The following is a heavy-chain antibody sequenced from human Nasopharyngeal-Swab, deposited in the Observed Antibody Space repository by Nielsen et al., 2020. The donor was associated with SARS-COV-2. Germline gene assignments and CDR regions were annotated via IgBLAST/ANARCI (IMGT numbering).Heavy chain of an antibody. CDR1: GFTFTSYA. Sequence: GESLKISCAAPGFTFTSYAINWVRQAPGKGLEWVSGISGSGDNTYYADSVRGRFIISRDTSKNTLYLQMNSLRAEDTALYYCAKDSGAGFCSGGTCFPTNHWGQGTLVTVSS. CDR2: ISGSGDNT. V-gene: IGHV3-23*01. J-gene: IGHJ5*02. CDR3: AKDSGAGFCSGGTCFPTNH. D-gene: IGHD2-15*01.